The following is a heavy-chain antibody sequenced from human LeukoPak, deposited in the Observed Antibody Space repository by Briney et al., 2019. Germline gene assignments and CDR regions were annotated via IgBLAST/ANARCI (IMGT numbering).Heavy chain of an antibody. D-gene: IGHD3-10*01. V-gene: IGHV3-66*01. Sequence: GGSLRLSCATSGFTVSSNYMSWVRQAPGKGLEWVSVIYSGGSTYYADSVKGRFTISRDNSKNTLYLQMNSLRAEDTAVYYCARDRKTWFGVPLDVWGQGTTVTVSS. CDR3: ARDRKTWFGVPLDV. CDR2: IYSGGST. CDR1: GFTVSSNY. J-gene: IGHJ6*02.